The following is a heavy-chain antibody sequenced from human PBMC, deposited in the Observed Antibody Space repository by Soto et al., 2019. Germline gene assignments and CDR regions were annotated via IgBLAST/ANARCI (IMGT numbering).Heavy chain of an antibody. CDR1: GGSISSGGYS. V-gene: IGHV4-30-2*01. CDR3: AAGGGLPRYY. J-gene: IGHJ4*02. CDR2: IYHSGRT. D-gene: IGHD5-12*01. Sequence: QLQLQESGSGLVKPSQTLSLTCSVSGGSISSGGYSWSWIRQPPGKGLEWIGYIYHSGRTYYNPSLKSRVTKSVDRSKNQFSLKLSSVTAAEPAVYYCAAGGGLPRYYWGQGTLVTVSS.